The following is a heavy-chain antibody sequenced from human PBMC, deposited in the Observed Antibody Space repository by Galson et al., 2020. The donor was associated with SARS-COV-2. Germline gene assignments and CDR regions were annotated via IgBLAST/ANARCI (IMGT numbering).Heavy chain of an antibody. CDR1: GFTFSSYW. V-gene: IGHV3-7*01. CDR2: IKQDGSEK. CDR3: ARRSAESNTGGTFDY. J-gene: IGHJ4*02. Sequence: QAGGSLRLSCVASGFTFSSYWMSWVRQAPGKGLEWVANIKQDGSEKYYVDSVKGRFTISRDNAKNSLYLQMDSLRAEDTAVYYCARRSAESNTGGTFDYWAQGTPVTVSS. D-gene: IGHD7-27*01.